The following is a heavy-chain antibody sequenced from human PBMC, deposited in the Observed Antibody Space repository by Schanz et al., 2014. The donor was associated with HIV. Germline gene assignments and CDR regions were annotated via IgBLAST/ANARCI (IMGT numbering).Heavy chain of an antibody. J-gene: IGHJ6*02. Sequence: QVHLVESGGGVVQPGRSLRLSCAASGFTFSTYGMHWVRQAPGKGLEWVAVTWYDGTTKYYADSVKGRFTISRDNSKDTLYLQMNSLRAEDTAVYYCARENMQKHYYDSSGYYYPYYYYGMDVWGQGTTVTVSS. CDR1: GFTFSTYG. V-gene: IGHV3-33*01. D-gene: IGHD3-22*01. CDR2: TWYDGTTK. CDR3: ARENMQKHYYDSSGYYYPYYYYGMDV.